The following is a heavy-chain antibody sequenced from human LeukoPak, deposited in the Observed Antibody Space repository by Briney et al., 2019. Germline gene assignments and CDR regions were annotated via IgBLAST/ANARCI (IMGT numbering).Heavy chain of an antibody. D-gene: IGHD3-3*01. CDR2: ISGSGGST. V-gene: IGHV3-23*01. J-gene: IGHJ4*02. CDR3: AKVMVYEKWPEKNTIFGVVIVPTFDY. Sequence: PGGSLRLSCAASGFTFSSYAMSWVRQAPGKGLEWVSAISGSGGSTYYADSVKGRFTISRDNSKNTLYLQMNSLRAEDTAVYYCAKVMVYEKWPEKNTIFGVVIVPTFDYWGQGTLVTVSS. CDR1: GFTFSSYA.